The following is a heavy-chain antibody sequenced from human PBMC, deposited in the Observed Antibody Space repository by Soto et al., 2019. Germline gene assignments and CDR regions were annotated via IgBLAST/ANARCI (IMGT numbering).Heavy chain of an antibody. Sequence: ETLPLTCTVSSASISSYNYWGWFRQPPGKGLEWIGSIIYSGDIMYKPSLQSRLTLVVDTSKNQFSRKLSSVSAADTAVYYCARVFSRYCSGGSCYSDIQIFDYWGKGMLVTV. CDR2: IIYSGDI. D-gene: IGHD2-15*01. CDR3: ARVFSRYCSGGSCYSDIQIFDY. CDR1: SASISSYNY. V-gene: IGHV4-39*01. J-gene: IGHJ4*02.